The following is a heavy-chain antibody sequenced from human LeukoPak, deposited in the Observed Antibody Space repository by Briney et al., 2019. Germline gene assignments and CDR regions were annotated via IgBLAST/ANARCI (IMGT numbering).Heavy chain of an antibody. CDR1: GGSISSGDYY. Sequence: SETLSLTCTVSGGSISSGDYYWSWIRQPPGKGLEWIGYIYYSGSTNYNPSLKSRVTISVDTSKNQFSLKLSSVTAADTAVYYCARVIPAAGFFDYWGQGTLVTVSS. CDR3: ARVIPAAGFFDY. J-gene: IGHJ4*02. CDR2: IYYSGST. V-gene: IGHV4-61*08. D-gene: IGHD6-13*01.